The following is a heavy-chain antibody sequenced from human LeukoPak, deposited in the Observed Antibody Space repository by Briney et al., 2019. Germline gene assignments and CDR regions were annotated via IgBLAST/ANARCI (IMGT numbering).Heavy chain of an antibody. CDR1: GYSFTTYW. D-gene: IGHD2-21*02. Sequence: GESLKISCKGSGYSFTTYWIGWVRQMPGKGLEWMGIIYPGDSDATYSPSFQGQVTISADKSISTAYLQWSSLKASDTAMYYCARLVVTGLYFFDYWGQGTLVAVSS. CDR2: IYPGDSDA. CDR3: ARLVVTGLYFFDY. V-gene: IGHV5-51*01. J-gene: IGHJ4*02.